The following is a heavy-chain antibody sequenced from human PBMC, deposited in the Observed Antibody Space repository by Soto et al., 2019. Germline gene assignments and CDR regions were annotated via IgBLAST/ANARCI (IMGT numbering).Heavy chain of an antibody. Sequence: PSETLSLTCTVSGGSVTSTNDYWGWFRQPPGGGLEWLGTVYYSGRTSYNPPLKSRVSISVNTSKPKFSLKLIPVTAADTAIFYCARLDWGTYPSFDFWGPGTLVTVSS. J-gene: IGHJ4*01. CDR3: ARLDWGTYPSFDF. D-gene: IGHD3-9*01. V-gene: IGHV4-39*01. CDR2: VYYSGRT. CDR1: GGSVTSTNDY.